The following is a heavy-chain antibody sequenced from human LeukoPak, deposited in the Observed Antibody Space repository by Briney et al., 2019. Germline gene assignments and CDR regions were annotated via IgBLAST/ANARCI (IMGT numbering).Heavy chain of an antibody. Sequence: PGGSLRLSCAASGFTFSSYAMSWVRQAPGKGLEWVSAISGGGGSTYYADSVKGRFTISRDNSKNTLYLQMNSLRAEDTAVYYCAKEGYSSSWRKGGYYFDYWGQGTLVTVSS. CDR2: ISGGGGST. V-gene: IGHV3-23*01. J-gene: IGHJ4*02. D-gene: IGHD6-13*01. CDR1: GFTFSSYA. CDR3: AKEGYSSSWRKGGYYFDY.